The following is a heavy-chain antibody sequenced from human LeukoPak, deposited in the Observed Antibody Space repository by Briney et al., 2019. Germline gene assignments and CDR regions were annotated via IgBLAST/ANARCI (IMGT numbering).Heavy chain of an antibody. J-gene: IGHJ4*02. CDR2: ISYDGSNK. D-gene: IGHD5-24*01. CDR3: ARHGPRYDY. Sequence: GGSLRLSCAASGFTFRSYAMHWVRQAPGKGLGWVAIISYDGSNKYCADSVKGRFTISRDNSKNTLYLQMNSLRAEDTAVYYCARHGPRYDYWGQGTLVTVSS. CDR1: GFTFRSYA. V-gene: IGHV3-30-3*01.